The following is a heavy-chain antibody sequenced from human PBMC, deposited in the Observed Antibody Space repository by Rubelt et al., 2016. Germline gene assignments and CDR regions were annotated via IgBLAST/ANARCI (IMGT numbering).Heavy chain of an antibody. J-gene: IGHJ3*02. CDR1: GGSISSGGYY. D-gene: IGHD3-22*01. Sequence: QVQLQESGPGLVKPSQTLSLTCTVSGGSISSGGYYWSWIRQHPGKGLEWIGYIYYSGSTYYNPSLKSRVTISVDTSKNQFSLKLSSVTAADTAVYYCARYDSSGTYDAFDIWGQGTMVTVSS. CDR3: ARYDSSGTYDAFDI. CDR2: IYYSGST. V-gene: IGHV4-31*03.